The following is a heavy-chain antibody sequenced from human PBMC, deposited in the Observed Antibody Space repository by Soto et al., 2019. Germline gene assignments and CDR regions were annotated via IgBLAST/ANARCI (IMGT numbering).Heavy chain of an antibody. J-gene: IGHJ6*03. CDR2: MNPNSGNT. CDR3: ARGGSPAWYNWNYALYYYYMDV. V-gene: IGHV1-8*01. Sequence: ASVKVSCKASGYTFTSYDINWVRQATGQGLEWMGWMNPNSGNTGYAQKFQGRVTMTRNTSISTAYMELSSLRSEDTAVYYCARGGSPAWYNWNYALYYYYMDVWGKGTTVTVSS. CDR1: GYTFTSYD. D-gene: IGHD1-7*01.